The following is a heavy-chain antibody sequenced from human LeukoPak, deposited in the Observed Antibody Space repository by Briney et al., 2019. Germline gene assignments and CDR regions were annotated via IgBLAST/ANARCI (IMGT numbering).Heavy chain of an antibody. J-gene: IGHJ4*02. CDR2: IKQDGSEI. CDR1: GFNFNSYW. Sequence: GGSLRLSCAASGFNFNSYWMSWVRQAPGKGLECVANIKQDGSEIYFVDSVKGRFTISRDNAKSSLYLQMNSLRGEDTAVYYCAKPGIAVAGSFDYWGQGTLVTVSS. CDR3: AKPGIAVAGSFDY. V-gene: IGHV3-7*02. D-gene: IGHD6-19*01.